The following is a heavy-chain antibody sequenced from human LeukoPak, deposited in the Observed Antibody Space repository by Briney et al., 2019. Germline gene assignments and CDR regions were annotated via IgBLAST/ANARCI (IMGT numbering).Heavy chain of an antibody. V-gene: IGHV3-49*04. CDR1: GFTFGDHA. D-gene: IGHD1-26*01. Sequence: PGRTLRLSCAASGFTFGDHAMSWVRQAPGKGLEWVGFIRGKVYGETTEYAASVQGRFTISKDDSRTIGYLQMNSLKPEDTAVYYCARHSGSLDSWGQGTLVTVSS. CDR3: ARHSGSLDS. CDR2: IRGKVYGETT. J-gene: IGHJ4*02.